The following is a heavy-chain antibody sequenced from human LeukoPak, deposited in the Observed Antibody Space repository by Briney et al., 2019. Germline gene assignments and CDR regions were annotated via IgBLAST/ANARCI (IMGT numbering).Heavy chain of an antibody. CDR2: ISGSGGST. V-gene: IGHV3-23*01. CDR3: AKSAGFCSDGSCYPAKYYFDY. J-gene: IGHJ4*02. D-gene: IGHD2-15*01. Sequence: PGGSLRLSCAASVFCFNNDSMVWVRHAPWKGLEWASGISGSGGSTNYADSVKGRFTISRDNSKNTLFLQMNSLRAEDTAVYFCAKSAGFCSDGSCYPAKYYFDYWGQGTLVTVSS. CDR1: VFCFNNDS.